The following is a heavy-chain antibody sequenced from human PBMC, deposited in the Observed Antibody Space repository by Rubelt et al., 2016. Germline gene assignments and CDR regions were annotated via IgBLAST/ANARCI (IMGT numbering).Heavy chain of an antibody. CDR3: ARDWYDSSGDSHGMDV. CDR2: ISYDGSNK. D-gene: IGHD3-22*01. J-gene: IGHJ6*02. Sequence: QVQLVESGGGVVQPGRSLRLSCAASGFTFNSFAMHWVRQAPGKGLEWVTVISYDGSNKYYADSVKGRFTISRDNSKNTLYLQMNSLRDEETALYYCARDWYDSSGDSHGMDVWGQGTTVTVSS. CDR1: GFTFNSFA. V-gene: IGHV3-30*04.